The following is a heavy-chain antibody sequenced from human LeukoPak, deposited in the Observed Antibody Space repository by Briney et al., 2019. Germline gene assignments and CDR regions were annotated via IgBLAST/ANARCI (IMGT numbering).Heavy chain of an antibody. CDR1: GGSISRYY. J-gene: IGHJ4*02. V-gene: IGHV4-59*01. CDR3: ARGAGIVATTGHFDY. CDR2: IYYSGST. D-gene: IGHD5-12*01. Sequence: SETMSLTCTVSGGSISRYYWSWIRQPPGKGLEWIGYIYYSGSTNYNPSLKSRVTISVDTSKNQFSLKLSSVTAADTAVYYCARGAGIVATTGHFDYWGQGTLVTVSS.